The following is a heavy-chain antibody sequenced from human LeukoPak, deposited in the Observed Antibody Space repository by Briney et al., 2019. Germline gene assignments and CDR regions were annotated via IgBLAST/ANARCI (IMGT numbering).Heavy chain of an antibody. Sequence: QSGGSLRLSCAASGFTFSNYWMSWVRQAPGKGLEWVANIKKDESEKYYVDSVRGRFTISRDNAENSLHLQMISLRAEDTAVYYCVRDGGRYSYASDWGQGTMVIVSS. D-gene: IGHD5-18*01. V-gene: IGHV3-7*01. CDR1: GFTFSNYW. J-gene: IGHJ3*01. CDR2: IKKDESEK. CDR3: VRDGGRYSYASD.